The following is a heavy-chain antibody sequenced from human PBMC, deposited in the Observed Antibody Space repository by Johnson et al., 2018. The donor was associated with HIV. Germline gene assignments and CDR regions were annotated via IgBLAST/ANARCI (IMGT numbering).Heavy chain of an antibody. J-gene: IGHJ3*02. D-gene: IGHD3-22*01. CDR1: GFTFSYYS. Sequence: QVQLVESGGGVVRPGESLRLSCAASGFTFSYYSMHWVRQAPGKGLEWVAVISHDGSNKYYADSVRGRFTISRDKSRNTLYLQMNSLRAEDTAVHYCAREGNYYDSSSHVFDIWGQGTMVTVSS. V-gene: IGHV3-30-3*01. CDR3: AREGNYYDSSSHVFDI. CDR2: ISHDGSNK.